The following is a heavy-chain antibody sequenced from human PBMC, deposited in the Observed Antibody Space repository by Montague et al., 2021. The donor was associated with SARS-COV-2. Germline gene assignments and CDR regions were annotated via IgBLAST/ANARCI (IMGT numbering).Heavy chain of an antibody. J-gene: IGHJ4*02. D-gene: IGHD3-10*01. CDR3: ARDVSGGYYELDS. CDR1: GFMFSSYS. Sequence: SLRLSCAASGFMFSSYSMNWVRQAPGKGLEWVSSISSSRTYIYYADSVKGRFTISRDNARDALYLQMNSLSAEDTAVYFCARDVSGGYYELDSWGQGTLVTVSA. CDR2: ISSSRTYI. V-gene: IGHV3-21*01.